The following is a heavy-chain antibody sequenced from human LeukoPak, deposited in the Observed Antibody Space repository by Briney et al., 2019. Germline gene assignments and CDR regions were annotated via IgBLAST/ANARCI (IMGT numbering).Heavy chain of an antibody. CDR2: INHSGST. Sequence: PSETLSLTCAVYGGSFSGYYWSWIRQPPGKGLEWIGEINHSGSTNYNPSLKSRVTISVDTSKNQFSLKLSSVTAADTAVYYCARGLGQQLVRGVFDYWGQGTLVTVSS. V-gene: IGHV4-34*01. D-gene: IGHD6-6*01. CDR1: GGSFSGYY. CDR3: ARGLGQQLVRGVFDY. J-gene: IGHJ4*02.